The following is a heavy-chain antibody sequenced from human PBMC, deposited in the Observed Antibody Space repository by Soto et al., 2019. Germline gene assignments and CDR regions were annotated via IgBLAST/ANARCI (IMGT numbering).Heavy chain of an antibody. CDR3: ARWWMYATRFDP. V-gene: IGHV4-39*01. CDR2: IYYRGYT. Sequence: PSETLSLTCAVSGGSISSSSYYWGWIRQPPGKGLEWIGSIYYRGYTYYNPSLTSRVTISVDTSKNQFSLKLSSVTAADTAVYYCARWWMYATRFDPWGQGTLVTVSS. J-gene: IGHJ5*02. D-gene: IGHD2-8*01. CDR1: GGSISSSSYY.